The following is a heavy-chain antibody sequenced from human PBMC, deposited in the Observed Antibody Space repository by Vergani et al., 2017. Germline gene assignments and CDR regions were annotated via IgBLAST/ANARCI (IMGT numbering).Heavy chain of an antibody. CDR2: ISYDGSNK. D-gene: IGHD2-15*01. J-gene: IGHJ6*03. V-gene: IGHV3-30*18. CDR1: GFTFSSYG. CDR3: AKPVAASPYYYYYYMDV. Sequence: QVQLVESGGGVVQPGRSLRLSCAASGFTFSSYGMHWVRQAPGKGLEWVAVISYDGSNKYYADSVKGRFTISRDNSKNTLYLQMSSLRAEDTAVYYCAKPVAASPYYYYYYMDVWGKGTTVTVSS.